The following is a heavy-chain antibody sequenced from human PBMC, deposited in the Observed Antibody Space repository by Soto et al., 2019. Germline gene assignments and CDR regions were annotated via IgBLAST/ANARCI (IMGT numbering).Heavy chain of an antibody. V-gene: IGHV4-31*03. CDR1: CGSISSCGYY. J-gene: IGHJ4*02. D-gene: IGHD3-16*02. CDR3: ARGVIH. CDR2: IYYSGST. Sequence: PSETLSLTCTVSCGSISSCGYYWSWIRQHPGKGLEWIGYIYYSGSTSYNPSLKSRLTISVDTSKNQFSLKLSSVTAADTAVYYCARGVIHWGQGTLVTVS.